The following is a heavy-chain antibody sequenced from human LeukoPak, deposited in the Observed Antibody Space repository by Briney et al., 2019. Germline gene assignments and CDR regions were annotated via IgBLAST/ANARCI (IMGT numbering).Heavy chain of an antibody. CDR2: ISGYNGKT. J-gene: IGHJ4*02. Sequence: ASVKVSCKASGYTFTSYGICWVRQAPGQGLEWMGWISGYNGKTRYAQKFQGRVTMTTDTSTNTAYMELRSLSSDDTAVYYCACSGGPGYSSGWYGELDYWGRGTLVTVSS. D-gene: IGHD6-19*01. CDR3: ACSGGPGYSSGWYGELDY. CDR1: GYTFTSYG. V-gene: IGHV1-18*01.